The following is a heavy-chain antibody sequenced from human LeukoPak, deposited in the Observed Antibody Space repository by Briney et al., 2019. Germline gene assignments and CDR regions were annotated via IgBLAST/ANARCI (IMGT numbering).Heavy chain of an antibody. CDR1: GFTFSDYY. CDR2: ISRSGSTI. CDR3: ARSGDIVVVPAAGYYYGMDV. D-gene: IGHD2-2*01. Sequence: GGSLRLSCAASGFTFSDYYMSWIRQAPGEGLEGVSYISRSGSTIYYPDSVKGRFTISRDNAKNSLYLQMNSLRAEDTAVYYCARSGDIVVVPAAGYYYGMDVWGQGTTVTVSS. V-gene: IGHV3-11*01. J-gene: IGHJ6*02.